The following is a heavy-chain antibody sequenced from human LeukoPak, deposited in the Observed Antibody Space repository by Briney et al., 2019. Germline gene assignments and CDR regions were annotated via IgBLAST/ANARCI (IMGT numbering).Heavy chain of an antibody. D-gene: IGHD3-9*01. V-gene: IGHV1-18*01. Sequence: ASVKVSCKASGYTFTSYGISWVRQAPGQGLEWMGWISAYNGNTNYAQKFQGRVTMTRDTSISTAYMELSRLRSDDTAVYYCARVPAFETGRPRFDCWGQGTLVTVSS. CDR2: ISAYNGNT. J-gene: IGHJ4*02. CDR1: GYTFTSYG. CDR3: ARVPAFETGRPRFDC.